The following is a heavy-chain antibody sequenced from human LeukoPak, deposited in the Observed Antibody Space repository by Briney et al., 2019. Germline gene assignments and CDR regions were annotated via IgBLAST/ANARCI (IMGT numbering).Heavy chain of an antibody. V-gene: IGHV4-34*01. CDR2: INHSGST. Sequence: SETLSLTCAVYGGSFSGYYWSWIRQPPGKGLEWIGEINHSGSTNYNPSLKSRVTISVDTSKNQFSLKLSSVIAADTAVYYCARRPSFITMIVVVTTSAGWFDPWGQGTLVTVSS. D-gene: IGHD3-22*01. CDR3: ARRPSFITMIVVVTTSAGWFDP. J-gene: IGHJ5*02. CDR1: GGSFSGYY.